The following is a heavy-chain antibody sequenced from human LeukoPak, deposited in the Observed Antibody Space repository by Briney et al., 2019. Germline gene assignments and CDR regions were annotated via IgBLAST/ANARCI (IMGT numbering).Heavy chain of an antibody. Sequence: SETLSLTCTVSGGSISGYYWSWIRQAPGKGLEWIGYVHYNGSPNYNASLKSRVTISVDASKNQFSLKVSFVSAADTAVYYCARTTFWSGRSPDYHHCYMDVWGKGTTVTISS. J-gene: IGHJ6*03. CDR1: GGSISGYY. D-gene: IGHD3-3*01. CDR3: ARTTFWSGRSPDYHHCYMDV. CDR2: VHYNGSP. V-gene: IGHV4-59*01.